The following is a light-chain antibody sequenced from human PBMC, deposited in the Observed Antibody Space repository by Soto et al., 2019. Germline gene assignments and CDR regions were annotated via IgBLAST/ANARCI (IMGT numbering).Light chain of an antibody. CDR1: QGIANE. CDR3: LQDHNYPRT. Sequence: AIQMTQSPSSLSASVGDRVSITCRASQGIANELGWYQQRPGKAPQLLIYAASTLESGVPSRFSGSGSGTYFTLTISSLRPEDGATYYCLQDHNYPRTFGQGTKVDIK. CDR2: AAS. J-gene: IGKJ1*01. V-gene: IGKV1-6*01.